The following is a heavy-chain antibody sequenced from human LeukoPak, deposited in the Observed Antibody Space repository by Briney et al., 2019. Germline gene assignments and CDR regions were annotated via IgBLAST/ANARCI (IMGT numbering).Heavy chain of an antibody. CDR2: ISGSGGAGT. D-gene: IGHD1-26*01. V-gene: IGHV3-23*01. CDR3: VKDRGGSPFYGMDV. J-gene: IGHJ6*02. Sequence: GGSLRLSCAGSGFTFSSYAMSWVRQAPGKGLEWVSTISGSGGAGTYYADSVRGRFTVSRDNSRNTLYLPMNSLRAEDTAVYYCVKDRGGSPFYGMDVWGQGTTVTVSS. CDR1: GFTFSSYA.